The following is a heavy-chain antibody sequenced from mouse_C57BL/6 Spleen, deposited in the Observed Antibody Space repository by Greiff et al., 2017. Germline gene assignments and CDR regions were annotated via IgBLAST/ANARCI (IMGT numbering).Heavy chain of an antibody. V-gene: IGHV1-61*01. J-gene: IGHJ1*03. Sequence: QVQLQQPGAELVRPGSSVKLSCKASGYTFTSYWMDWVKQRPGQGLEWIGNIYPSDSETHYNQKFKDKATLTVDKSSSTAYMQLSSLTSEDSAVYYCAVYDGYSHWYFDVWGTGTTVTVSA. CDR2: IYPSDSET. D-gene: IGHD2-3*01. CDR1: GYTFTSYW. CDR3: AVYDGYSHWYFDV.